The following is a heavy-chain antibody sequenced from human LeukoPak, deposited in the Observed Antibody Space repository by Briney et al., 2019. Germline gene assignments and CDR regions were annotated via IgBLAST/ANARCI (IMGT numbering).Heavy chain of an antibody. Sequence: GRSLRLSCAASGFTFSSYGMHWVRQAPGKGLEWVAVIWYDGSNKHYADSVKGRFTISRDNSKNTLYLQMNSLRAEDTAVYYCARATGFEWLLIDYWGQGTLVTVSS. CDR1: GFTFSSYG. V-gene: IGHV3-33*01. J-gene: IGHJ4*02. CDR2: IWYDGSNK. CDR3: ARATGFEWLLIDY. D-gene: IGHD3-3*01.